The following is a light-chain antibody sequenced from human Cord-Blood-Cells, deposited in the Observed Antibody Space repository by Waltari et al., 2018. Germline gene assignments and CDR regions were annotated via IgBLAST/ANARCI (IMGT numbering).Light chain of an antibody. CDR1: KLGDNC. CDR2: QDR. Sequence: SYELTQPPSVSVSPGHTASITCSGDKLGDNCACWYQQKRGQSPVLVIYQDRKRPSGVPERFSGSNSGNTDTLTIRGTQGMDEADYYCQAWDSSTAGVFGGGTKLTVL. J-gene: IGLJ2*01. CDR3: QAWDSSTAGV. V-gene: IGLV3-1*01.